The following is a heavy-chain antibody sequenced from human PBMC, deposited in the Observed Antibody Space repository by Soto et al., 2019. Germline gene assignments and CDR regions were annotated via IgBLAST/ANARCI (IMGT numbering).Heavy chain of an antibody. V-gene: IGHV1-18*01. CDR2: INPNNGNT. J-gene: IGHJ4*02. D-gene: IGHD3-10*01. CDR1: GYTFTDNG. CDR3: ARSSISGIFYYYY. Sequence: QVQLVQSGAEVKKPGASVKVSCKASGYTFTDNGVSWMRQAPGQGLEWMGWINPNNGNTKYAQNFQGRVTMTTDTSTSTVYVELRSLRSDDTAMYYCARSSISGIFYYYYWGQGTLVTVSS.